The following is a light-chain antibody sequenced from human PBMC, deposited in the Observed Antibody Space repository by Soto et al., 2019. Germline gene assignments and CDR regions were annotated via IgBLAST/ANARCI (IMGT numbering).Light chain of an antibody. CDR3: QHYSGSFI. V-gene: IGKV3-20*01. Sequence: EIVLTLSPGTLSLSPGEGATVSCRVSQSINSKSLVWYQRKFGQAPRLLIYNTSSRATGIPDRFSGSGSGTDFTLSISRLEPEDFAVYYCQHYSGSFIFGPGTKVDIK. J-gene: IGKJ3*01. CDR1: QSINSKS. CDR2: NTS.